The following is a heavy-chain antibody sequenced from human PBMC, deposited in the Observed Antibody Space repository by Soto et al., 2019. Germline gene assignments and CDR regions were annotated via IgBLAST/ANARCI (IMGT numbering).Heavy chain of an antibody. V-gene: IGHV1-24*01. CDR1: GYTLTELS. Sequence: GASVKVSCKVSGYTLTELSMHWVRQAPGKGLEWMGGFDPEDGETIYAQKFQGRVTMTEDTSTDTAYMELSSLRSEDTAVYYCATSPLPTYYDSSGPHDAFDIWGQGTMVTVSS. J-gene: IGHJ3*02. CDR3: ATSPLPTYYDSSGPHDAFDI. D-gene: IGHD3-22*01. CDR2: FDPEDGET.